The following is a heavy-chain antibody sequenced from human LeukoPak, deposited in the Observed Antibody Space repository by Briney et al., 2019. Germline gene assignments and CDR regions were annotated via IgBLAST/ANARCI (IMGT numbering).Heavy chain of an antibody. D-gene: IGHD3-9*01. Sequence: GGSLRLSCAASGFIVSSNYMNWLRQAPGKGLEWVSVIYSGGSTYYADSVKGRFTISRDNYKNTLYLQMNSLRVEDTAVCYCARDPPRAYFDWSGAFDIWGRGTMVTVSS. CDR1: GFIVSSNY. V-gene: IGHV3-66*01. CDR3: ARDPPRAYFDWSGAFDI. J-gene: IGHJ3*02. CDR2: IYSGGST.